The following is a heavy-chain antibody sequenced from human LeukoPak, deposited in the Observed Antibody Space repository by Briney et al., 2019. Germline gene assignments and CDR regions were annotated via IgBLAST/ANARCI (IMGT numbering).Heavy chain of an antibody. V-gene: IGHV3-72*01. J-gene: IGHJ3*02. Sequence: PGGSLRLSCAASGFTFSDHYMDWVRQAPGKGLEWVGRTRNKANSYTTEYAASVKGRFTLSRDDPKNSLYLQMNSLKTEDTAMYYCAKSGYDAFDIWGQGTMVTVSS. CDR3: AKSGYDAFDI. D-gene: IGHD3-3*01. CDR2: TRNKANSYTT. CDR1: GFTFSDHY.